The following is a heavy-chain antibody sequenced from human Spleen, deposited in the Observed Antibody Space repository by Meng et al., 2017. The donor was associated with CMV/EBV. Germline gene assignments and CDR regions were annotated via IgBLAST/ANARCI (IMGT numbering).Heavy chain of an antibody. CDR1: GYTFTAYY. J-gene: IGHJ6*02. D-gene: IGHD6-13*01. V-gene: IGHV1-2*02. CDR3: ARDINSGSSRYYDGMEV. Sequence: ASVKVSCKASGYTFTAYYIHWVRQAPGQGLEWMGWINPNSGGTNYEQKFQGRVTMIRDTSISTAYMELSRMRSDDTAVYYCARDINSGSSRYYDGMEVWGQGTTVTVSS. CDR2: INPNSGGT.